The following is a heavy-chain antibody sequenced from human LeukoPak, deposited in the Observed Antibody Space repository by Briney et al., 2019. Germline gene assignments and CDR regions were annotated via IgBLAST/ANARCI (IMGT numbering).Heavy chain of an antibody. CDR1: GFTFTSSA. CDR2: IVVGSGNT. Sequence: SVKVSCKASGFTFTSSAMQWVRQARGQRLEWIGWIVVGSGNTNYAQKFQGRVTITADESTSTAYMELSSLRSEDTAVYYCARGLGRAARLPSKFDYWGQGTLVTVSS. CDR3: ARGLGRAARLPSKFDY. D-gene: IGHD6-6*01. V-gene: IGHV1-58*02. J-gene: IGHJ4*02.